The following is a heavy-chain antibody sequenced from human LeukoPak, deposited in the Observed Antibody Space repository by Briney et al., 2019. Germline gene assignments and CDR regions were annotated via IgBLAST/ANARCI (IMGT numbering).Heavy chain of an antibody. CDR3: ARGSGWFWY. CDR1: GGSISTYY. D-gene: IGHD6-19*01. Sequence: SETLSLTCTVSGGSISTYYWSWIRQPPGKGLEWIGYIYYSGSTNYNPSLKSRVTISVDTSKNQFPLKLSSVTAADTAVYYCARGSGWFWYWGQGTLVTVSS. J-gene: IGHJ4*02. V-gene: IGHV4-59*08. CDR2: IYYSGST.